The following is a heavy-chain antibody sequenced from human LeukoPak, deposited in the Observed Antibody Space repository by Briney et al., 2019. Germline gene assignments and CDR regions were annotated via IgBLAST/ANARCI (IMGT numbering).Heavy chain of an antibody. Sequence: GGSLRLSCTASGFTVSSNYMSWVRQAPGKGLEWVSVLYSGGDTYYADSVKGRCTISRDNSKNTLYLQMNSLRAEDTAVYYCARDLGGPTTDYWGQGTLVTVSS. V-gene: IGHV3-53*01. CDR3: ARDLGGPTTDY. CDR2: LYSGGDT. D-gene: IGHD3-10*01. CDR1: GFTVSSNY. J-gene: IGHJ4*02.